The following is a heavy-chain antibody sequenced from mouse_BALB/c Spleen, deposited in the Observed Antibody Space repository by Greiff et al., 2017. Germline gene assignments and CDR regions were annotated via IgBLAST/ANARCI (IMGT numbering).Heavy chain of an antibody. CDR1: GYTFASYW. CDR3: ARAESYPAY. D-gene: IGHD2-10*01. V-gene: IGHV1-7*01. J-gene: IGHJ3*01. Sequence: QVQLQQSGAELAKPGASVKMSCKASGYTFASYWMHWVNQRPGQGLEWIGYINPSTGYTEYNQKFKDKATLTADKSSSTAYMQLSSLTSEDSAVYYCARAESYPAYWGQGTLVTVSA. CDR2: INPSTGYT.